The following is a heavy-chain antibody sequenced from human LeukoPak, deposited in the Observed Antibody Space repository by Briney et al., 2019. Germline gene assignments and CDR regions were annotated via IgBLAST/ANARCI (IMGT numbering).Heavy chain of an antibody. CDR3: GKRELWHGSGEDD. J-gene: IGHJ6*02. CDR1: GFTFNNYA. V-gene: IGHV3-23*01. CDR2: ISGSGDRT. Sequence: GGSLRLSCAASGFTFNNYAMSWFRPTTGKGLEGVSAISGSGDRTYYAESVKGRFSISRDNSKNTLYLQRHSLRAEDTAVYYCGKRELWHGSGEDDWGQGTTVTVSS. D-gene: IGHD3-10*01.